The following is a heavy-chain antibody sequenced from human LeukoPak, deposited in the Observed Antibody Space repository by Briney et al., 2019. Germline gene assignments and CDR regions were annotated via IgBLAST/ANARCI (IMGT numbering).Heavy chain of an antibody. CDR3: SKDSSGPHEY. D-gene: IGHD3-22*01. V-gene: IGHV3-30*18. J-gene: IGHJ4*02. CDR2: ISYDGSNK. Sequence: PGGSLRLSCAASGFTFSSYGMHWLRQAPGQGLVGVTVISYDGSNKYYADTVKGRFTISRNNSKNTLYMQMNSLRAEDTGVYYCSKDSSGPHEYWGQGTLVTVSS. CDR1: GFTFSSYG.